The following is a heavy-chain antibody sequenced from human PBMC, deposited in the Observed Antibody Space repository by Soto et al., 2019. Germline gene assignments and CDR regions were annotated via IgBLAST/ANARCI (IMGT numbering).Heavy chain of an antibody. Sequence: GPPVKVSCKASGYTFTSYDIYWVRQATGQGLEWMGWMNPSTGNSGYAQKFQGRVTMTSDTSISTAHMELSSLRSEDTAVYYCAGRAETNGWNGFGADKYYFDFWGQGTLVTVSS. CDR2: MNPSTGNS. J-gene: IGHJ4*02. V-gene: IGHV1-8*01. CDR1: GYTFTSYD. D-gene: IGHD1-1*01. CDR3: AGRAETNGWNGFGADKYYFDF.